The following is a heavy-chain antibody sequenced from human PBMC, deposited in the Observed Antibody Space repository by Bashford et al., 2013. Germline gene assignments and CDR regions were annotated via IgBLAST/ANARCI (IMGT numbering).Heavy chain of an antibody. CDR1: GFTFSGFG. CDR2: MSTKPENYAT. D-gene: IGHD6-13*01. CDR3: SGHQYTSSWYIDY. V-gene: IGHV3-73*01. Sequence: GSLRLSCAASGFTFSGFGIHWVRQASGKGLEWLGRMSTKPENYATAYAASVKGRFSISRDDSRNTAYLQMNSLDTEDTALYYCSGHQYTSSWYIDYWGQGTLVTVSS. J-gene: IGHJ4*02.